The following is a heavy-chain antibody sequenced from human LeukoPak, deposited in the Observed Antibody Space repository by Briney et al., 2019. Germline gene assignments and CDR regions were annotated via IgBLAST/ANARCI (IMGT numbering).Heavy chain of an antibody. J-gene: IGHJ6*03. CDR1: GFTFSSYG. CDR3: ARTNYDILTGSATYYYYYYMDV. CDR2: ISGSGGSI. V-gene: IGHV3-23*01. Sequence: GGSLRLSCEASGFTFSSYGMSWVRQAPGKGLEWVSGISGSGGSIYYADSLKGRFTISKDNSKNTLYLQMNSLRAEDTAVYYCARTNYDILTGSATYYYYYYMDVWGKGTTVTVSS. D-gene: IGHD3-9*01.